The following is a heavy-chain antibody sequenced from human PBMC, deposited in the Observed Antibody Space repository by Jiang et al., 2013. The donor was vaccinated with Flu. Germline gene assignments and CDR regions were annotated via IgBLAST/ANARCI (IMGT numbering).Heavy chain of an antibody. CDR2: IYYSGST. CDR3: ASEVAADDPFDYYYGMDV. J-gene: IGHJ6*02. CDR1: GGSISSSSYY. D-gene: IGHD2-2*01. V-gene: IGHV4-39*01. Sequence: GLVKPSETLSLTCTVSGGSISSSSYYWGWIRQPPGKGLEWIGSIYYSGSTYYNPSLKSRVTISVDTSKNQFSLKLSSVTAADTAVYYCASEVAADDPFDYYYGMDVWGQGTTVTVSS.